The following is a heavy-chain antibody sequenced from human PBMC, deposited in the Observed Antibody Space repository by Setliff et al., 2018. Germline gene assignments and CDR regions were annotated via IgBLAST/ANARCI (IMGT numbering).Heavy chain of an antibody. D-gene: IGHD3-22*01. Sequence: SETLSLTCTVSGGSISSGDYYWSWIRQPSGKGLEWIGYIYSSGSTYYNPSLKSRVSISVDTFKNQFSLKLSSVTAADTAVYYCARESRYYYDNLGTLDYWGQGTLVTVSS. J-gene: IGHJ4*02. CDR3: ARESRYYYDNLGTLDY. V-gene: IGHV4-30-4*08. CDR2: IYSSGST. CDR1: GGSISSGDYY.